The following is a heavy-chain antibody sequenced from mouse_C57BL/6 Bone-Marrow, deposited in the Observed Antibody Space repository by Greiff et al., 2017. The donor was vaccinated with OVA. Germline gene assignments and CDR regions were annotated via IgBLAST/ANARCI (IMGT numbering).Heavy chain of an antibody. CDR1: GYTFTDYN. V-gene: IGHV1-22*01. CDR2: INPNNGGT. CDR3: ARGLITTARGFAY. J-gene: IGHJ3*01. D-gene: IGHD1-1*01. Sequence: VQLKESGPELVKPGASVKMSCKASGYTFTDYNMHWVKQSHGKSLEWIGYINPNNGGTSYNQKFKGKATLTVNKSSSTAYMELRSLTSEDSAVYYCARGLITTARGFAYWGQGTLVTVSA.